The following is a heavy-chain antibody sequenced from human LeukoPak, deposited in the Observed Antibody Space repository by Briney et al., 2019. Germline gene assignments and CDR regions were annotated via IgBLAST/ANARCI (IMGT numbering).Heavy chain of an antibody. V-gene: IGHV4-4*07. Sequence: SETLSLTCTVSGGSISSYYWSWIRQPAGKGLEWIGRIYTSGSTNYNPSLKSRVTMSVDTSKNQFSLKLSSVTAADTAVYYCARDYDSSGYYWFDPWGQGTLVTVSS. CDR1: GGSISSYY. CDR2: IYTSGST. CDR3: ARDYDSSGYYWFDP. J-gene: IGHJ5*02. D-gene: IGHD3-22*01.